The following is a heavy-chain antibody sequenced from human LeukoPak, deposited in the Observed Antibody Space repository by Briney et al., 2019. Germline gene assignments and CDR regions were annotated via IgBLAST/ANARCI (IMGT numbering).Heavy chain of an antibody. Sequence: ASAKVSCKASGYTFTSYDINWVRQATGQGLEWMGWMNPNSGNTGYAQKFQGRVTMTRNTSISTAYMELSSLRSEDTAVYFCARKGPANYYYYYMDVWGKGTTVTVSS. V-gene: IGHV1-8*01. CDR3: ARKGPANYYYYYMDV. J-gene: IGHJ6*03. CDR2: MNPNSGNT. D-gene: IGHD2-2*01. CDR1: GYTFTSYD.